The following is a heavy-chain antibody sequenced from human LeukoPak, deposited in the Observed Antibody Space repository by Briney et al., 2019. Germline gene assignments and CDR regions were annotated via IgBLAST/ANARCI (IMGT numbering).Heavy chain of an antibody. Sequence: ASVKVSCKASGYTFTSYDINWVRQATGQGLEWMVWMNPNSGNTGYAQKFQGRVTITRNTSISTAYMELSSLRSEDTAVYYCARRLRLGELSPASGAFDIWGQGTMVTVSS. V-gene: IGHV1-8*03. CDR1: GYTFTSYD. CDR2: MNPNSGNT. CDR3: ARRLRLGELSPASGAFDI. J-gene: IGHJ3*02. D-gene: IGHD3-16*02.